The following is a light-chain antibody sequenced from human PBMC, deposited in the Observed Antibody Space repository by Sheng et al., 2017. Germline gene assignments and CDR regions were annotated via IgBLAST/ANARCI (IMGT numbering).Light chain of an antibody. Sequence: EVVLTQSPGTLSLYPGEGATLSCRASQSVSSSSLAWYQQKPGQAPRLLIYGASSRATGIPDRFSGSGSGTDFTLTISRLEPEDFAVYYCQQYGGTFGPGTKVDIK. CDR2: GAS. V-gene: IGKV3-20*01. J-gene: IGKJ3*01. CDR3: QQYGGT. CDR1: QSVSSSS.